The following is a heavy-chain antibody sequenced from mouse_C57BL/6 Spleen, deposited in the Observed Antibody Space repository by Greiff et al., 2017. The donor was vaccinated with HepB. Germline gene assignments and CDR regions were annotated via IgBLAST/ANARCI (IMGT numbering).Heavy chain of an antibody. Sequence: VQLQQSGPELVKPGASVKISCKASGYAFSSSWMNWVKQRPGKGLEWIGRIYPGDGDTNYNGKFKGKATLTADKSSSTAYMQLSSLTSEDSAVYVCARSDGPAWFAYWGQGTLVTVSA. J-gene: IGHJ3*01. CDR3: ARSDGPAWFAY. CDR2: IYPGDGDT. D-gene: IGHD2-3*01. CDR1: GYAFSSSW. V-gene: IGHV1-82*01.